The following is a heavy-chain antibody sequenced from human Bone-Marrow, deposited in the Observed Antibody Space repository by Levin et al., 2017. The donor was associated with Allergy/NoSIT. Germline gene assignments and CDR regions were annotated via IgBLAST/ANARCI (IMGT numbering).Heavy chain of an antibody. CDR2: IGTGASAK. Sequence: GGSLRLSCAASGFTFSSYSINWVRQAPGKGLEWLSYIGTGASAKFYADSVRGRFTISRDNAKNPLYLQMNSLRVEDTAVYYCVRDFFYYFDYWGQGILVTVSS. D-gene: IGHD2/OR15-2a*01. CDR3: VRDFFYYFDY. J-gene: IGHJ4*02. V-gene: IGHV3-48*04. CDR1: GFTFSSYS.